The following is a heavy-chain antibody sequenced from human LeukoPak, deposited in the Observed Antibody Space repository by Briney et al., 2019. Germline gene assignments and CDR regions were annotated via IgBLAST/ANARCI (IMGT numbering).Heavy chain of an antibody. CDR1: GGTFSSYA. V-gene: IGHV1-69*13. CDR2: IIPIFGTA. CDR3: ASALTYSSSAWSGRNAFDI. Sequence: SVKVSCKASGGTFSSYAISWVRQAPGQGLEWMGGIIPIFGTANYAQKFQGRVTITADESTSTAYMELSSLRSEDTAVYYCASALTYSSSAWSGRNAFDIWGQGTMVTVSS. J-gene: IGHJ3*02. D-gene: IGHD6-13*01.